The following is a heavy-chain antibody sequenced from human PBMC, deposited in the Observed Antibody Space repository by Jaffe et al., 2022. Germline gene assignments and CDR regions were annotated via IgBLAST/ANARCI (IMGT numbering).Heavy chain of an antibody. CDR1: GFTFSSYA. J-gene: IGHJ6*03. D-gene: IGHD2-2*01. Sequence: EVQLLESGGGLVQPGGSLRLSCAASGFTFSSYAMSWVRQAPGKGLEWVSAISGSGGSTYYADSVKGRFTISRDNSKNTLYLQMNSLRAEDTAVYYCAKDPHTDRAAISYYYYMDVWGKGTTVTVSS. CDR3: AKDPHTDRAAISYYYYMDV. V-gene: IGHV3-23*01. CDR2: ISGSGGST.